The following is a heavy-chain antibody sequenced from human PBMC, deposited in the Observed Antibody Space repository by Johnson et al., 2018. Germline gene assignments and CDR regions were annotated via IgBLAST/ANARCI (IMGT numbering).Heavy chain of an antibody. V-gene: IGHV3-33*01. J-gene: IGHJ6*02. CDR1: GFTFSSYG. CDR3: ARGEDYYFYAMDV. Sequence: VQLLESGGGVAQPGRSLRLSCAASGFTFSSYGMHWVRQAPGKGLEWVAVIWYDGSNKYYADSVKGRFTISRDNSKNTLYLQMDSLRAEDTAVYYCARGEDYYFYAMDVWGQGTTVTVSS. CDR2: IWYDGSNK. D-gene: IGHD1-26*01.